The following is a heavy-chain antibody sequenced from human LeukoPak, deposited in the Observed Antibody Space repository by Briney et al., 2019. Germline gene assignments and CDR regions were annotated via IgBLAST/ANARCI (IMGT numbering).Heavy chain of an antibody. D-gene: IGHD1-26*01. J-gene: IGHJ4*02. CDR2: IYYSGST. Sequence: SETLSLTCTVSGGSISSYYWSWIRQPPGKGPEWIRYIYYSGSTNYNPSLKSRVTISVDTSKNQFSLKLSSVTAADTAVYYCARLTYSGSYCFDYWGQGTLVTVSS. CDR1: GGSISSYY. CDR3: ARLTYSGSYCFDY. V-gene: IGHV4-59*08.